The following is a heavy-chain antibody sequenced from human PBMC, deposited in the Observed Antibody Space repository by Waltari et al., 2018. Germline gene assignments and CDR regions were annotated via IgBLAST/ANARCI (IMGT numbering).Heavy chain of an antibody. J-gene: IGHJ3*01. D-gene: IGHD1-26*01. CDR2: IGWNSGNI. CDR1: GFTFYEFA. Sequence: QLVESGGDWVQPGGSLRLSCVASGFTFYEFAIHWVRQVPGKGMEWVSGIGWNSGNIAYGDFVKGRFIISRDNAKNSLYLQMNSLRREDTALYYCARDFAGSPTGAFDVWGQGTMVTVSS. CDR3: ARDFAGSPTGAFDV. V-gene: IGHV3-9*01.